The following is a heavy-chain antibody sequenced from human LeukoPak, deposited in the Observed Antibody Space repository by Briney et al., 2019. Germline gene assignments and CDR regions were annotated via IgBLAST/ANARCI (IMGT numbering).Heavy chain of an antibody. V-gene: IGHV4-39*07. CDR3: ASVQLERLYNWFDP. J-gene: IGHJ5*02. CDR1: GGSVTSTTFY. CDR2: IYYSGST. D-gene: IGHD1-1*01. Sequence: SETLSLTCTVSGGSVTSTTFYWGWIRQPPGKGLEWIGSIYYSGSTYYNPSLKSRVTISVDTSKNQFSLKLSSVTAADTAVYYCASVQLERLYNWFDPWGQGTLVTVSS.